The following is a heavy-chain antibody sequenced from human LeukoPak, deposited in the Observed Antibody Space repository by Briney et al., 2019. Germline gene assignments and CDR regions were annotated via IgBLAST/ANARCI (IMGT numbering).Heavy chain of an antibody. CDR1: GGTFISYT. V-gene: IGHV1-69*02. CDR3: ARASGWYNWFDP. D-gene: IGHD6-19*01. CDR2: IIPILGIA. J-gene: IGHJ5*02. Sequence: GSSVKVSCKASGGTFISYTISWVRQAPGQGLEWMGRIIPILGIANYAQKFQGRVTITADKSTSTAYMELSSLRSEDTAVYYCARASGWYNWFDPWGQGTLVTVSS.